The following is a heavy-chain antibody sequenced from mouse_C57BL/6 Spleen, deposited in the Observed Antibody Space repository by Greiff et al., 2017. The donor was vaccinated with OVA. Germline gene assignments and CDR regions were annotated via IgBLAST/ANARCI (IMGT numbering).Heavy chain of an antibody. CDR3: AREREKLGFLYYYAMDY. CDR2: ISYDGSN. D-gene: IGHD4-1*01. V-gene: IGHV3-6*01. J-gene: IGHJ4*01. Sequence: EVQLVESGPGLVKPSQSLSLTCSVTGYSITSGYYWNWIRQFPGNKLEWMGYISYDGSNNYNPSLKNRISITRDTSKNQFFLKLNSVTTEDTATYYCAREREKLGFLYYYAMDYWGQGTSVTVSS. CDR1: GYSITSGYY.